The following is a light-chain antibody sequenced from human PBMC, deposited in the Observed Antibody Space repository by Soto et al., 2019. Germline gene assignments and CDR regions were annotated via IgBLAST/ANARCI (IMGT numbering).Light chain of an antibody. CDR1: SSNIGSNY. CDR2: RNN. Sequence: QSVLTQPPSASGTPGQRVTISCSGSSSNIGSNYVYWYQQLPGTAPKHLIYRNNQRPSGVPHRFSGSKSGTSASLAISGLRSEDEADYYCAAWDDSLSGHVVFGGGTKVTVL. J-gene: IGLJ2*01. CDR3: AAWDDSLSGHVV. V-gene: IGLV1-47*01.